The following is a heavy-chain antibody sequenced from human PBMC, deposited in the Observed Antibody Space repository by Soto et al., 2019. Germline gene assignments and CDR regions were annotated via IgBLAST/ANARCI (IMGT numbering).Heavy chain of an antibody. CDR2: IYIDDTT. D-gene: IGHD6-19*01. V-gene: IGHV3-66*01. J-gene: IGHJ6*02. Sequence: EEQLVQSGGGLVQPGGSLRLSCVASGLTVSSNYMRWVRQAPGKGLEWVSVIYIDDTTHYADSVKGRFTISRDSSKNTLYLQMTSLRVDDTAVYFCARDARAPQQWPEYYYGMDVWGQVTTVTVSS. CDR3: ARDARAPQQWPEYYYGMDV. CDR1: GLTVSSNY.